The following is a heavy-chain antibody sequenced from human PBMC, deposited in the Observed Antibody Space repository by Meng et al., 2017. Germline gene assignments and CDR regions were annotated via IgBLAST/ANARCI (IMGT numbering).Heavy chain of an antibody. J-gene: IGHJ2*01. CDR3: AGDYGDYRDWYFDL. D-gene: IGHD4-17*01. V-gene: IGHV4-4*07. Sequence: GRLQESGPGLWKPSWTLSLTCTVSGGSISSYYWSWIRQPAGKGLEWIGRIYTSGSTNYNPSLKSRVTMSVDTSKNQFSLKLSSVTAADTAVYYCAGDYGDYRDWYFDLWGRGTLVTVSS. CDR2: IYTSGST. CDR1: GGSISSYY.